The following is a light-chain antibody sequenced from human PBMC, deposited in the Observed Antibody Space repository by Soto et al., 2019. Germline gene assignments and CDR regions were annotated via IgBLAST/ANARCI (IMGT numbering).Light chain of an antibody. CDR3: ASWDDTLFGWV. V-gene: IGLV1-47*02. CDR1: SSNIATNY. J-gene: IGLJ3*02. Sequence: QSVLTQPPSVSGTPVQGVTISFSGGSSNIATNYVYWYQLLPGTAPNLVIFSNTIRPPRVPDRFSGSKSGASASLVISGLRSEDEADYFCASWDDTLFGWVFGGGTKVTGL. CDR2: SNT.